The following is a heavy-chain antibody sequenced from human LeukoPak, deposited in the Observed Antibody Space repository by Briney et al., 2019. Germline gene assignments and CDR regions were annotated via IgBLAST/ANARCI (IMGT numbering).Heavy chain of an antibody. J-gene: IGHJ5*02. CDR3: ANLAGVVAGVDP. Sequence: GASVKVSCKASGYTFTSYGINWVRQATGQGLQWMGWISADNGFTASAQNLQGRVTMTTDTSTNTAYMQLRSLRTDDTAVYYCANLAGVVAGVDPWGQGTLVTVSS. CDR1: GYTFTSYG. CDR2: ISADNGFT. V-gene: IGHV1-18*01. D-gene: IGHD6-19*01.